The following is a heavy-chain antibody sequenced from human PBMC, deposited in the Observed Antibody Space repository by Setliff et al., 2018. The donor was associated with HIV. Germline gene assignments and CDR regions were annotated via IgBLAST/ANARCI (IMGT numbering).Heavy chain of an antibody. V-gene: IGHV4-38-2*02. CDR1: GYSISSGYS. Sequence: SETLSLTCAVSGYSISSGYSWGWVRQPPGKGLEWIGNAYHSGSTNYNPSLQSRVTMSVDTSKNQFSLRLSSVTAADTAVYYCARDNYYNFWSGYWGMDVWGQGTTVTVSS. CDR2: AYHSGST. CDR3: ARDNYYNFWSGYWGMDV. D-gene: IGHD3-3*01. J-gene: IGHJ6*02.